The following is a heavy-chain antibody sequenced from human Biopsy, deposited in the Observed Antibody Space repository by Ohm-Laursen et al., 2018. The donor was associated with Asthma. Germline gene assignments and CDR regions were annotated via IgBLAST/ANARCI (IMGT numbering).Heavy chain of an antibody. Sequence: TLSLTCTVSGDSSNSGGYSWTWIRQLPGKGLGWIGYISYTGTTYYNPSLKSRISMTVDTFKIQFSLKLSSVTAADTAIYYCARERMFFYDSSGYGAFDIWGQGTLVTVSS. CDR3: ARERMFFYDSSGYGAFDI. J-gene: IGHJ3*02. D-gene: IGHD3-22*01. CDR1: GDSSNSGGYS. CDR2: ISYTGTT. V-gene: IGHV4-31*03.